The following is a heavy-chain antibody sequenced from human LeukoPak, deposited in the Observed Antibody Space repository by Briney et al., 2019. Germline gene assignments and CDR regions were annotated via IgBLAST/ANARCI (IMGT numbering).Heavy chain of an antibody. D-gene: IGHD3-22*01. Sequence: PSETPSLTCAVSGYSISSGYYWGWIRQPPGKGLEWIGSIYHSGSTYYNPSLKSRVTISVDTSKNQFSLKLSSVTAADTAVYYCARVSSVTMIVVVIRHYYYYYYMDVWGKGTTVTVSS. CDR1: GYSISSGYY. V-gene: IGHV4-38-2*01. CDR2: IYHSGST. J-gene: IGHJ6*03. CDR3: ARVSSVTMIVVVIRHYYYYYYMDV.